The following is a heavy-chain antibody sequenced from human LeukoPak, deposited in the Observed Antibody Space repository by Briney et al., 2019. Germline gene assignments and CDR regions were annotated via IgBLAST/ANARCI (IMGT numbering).Heavy chain of an antibody. V-gene: IGHV3-23*01. J-gene: IGHJ4*02. Sequence: GGSLRLSCTVSGFTFSSFAMSWVRQAPGKGLEWVSTITGGSGAKHYADSVKGRFTISRDNSKDTLYLQMHSLRAEDTAVYFCAKDTPLTTYTSGWSSNSFDYWGQGTLVAVSS. CDR3: AKDTPLTTYTSGWSSNSFDY. CDR2: ITGGSGAK. CDR1: GFTFSSFA. D-gene: IGHD6-19*01.